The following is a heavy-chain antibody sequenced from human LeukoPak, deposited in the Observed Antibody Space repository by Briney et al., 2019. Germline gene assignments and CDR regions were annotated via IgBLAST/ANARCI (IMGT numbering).Heavy chain of an antibody. Sequence: SETLSLTCTVSGASISGYYWSWLRQSPTQGLEWIGYIYYSGSTNYNPSLKSRVTISVDTSKNQFSLKLSSVTAADTAVYYCARGGTIFGVVTPDYYFDYWGQGTLVTVSS. V-gene: IGHV4-59*12. CDR1: GASISGYY. J-gene: IGHJ4*02. CDR2: IYYSGST. CDR3: ARGGTIFGVVTPDYYFDY. D-gene: IGHD3-3*01.